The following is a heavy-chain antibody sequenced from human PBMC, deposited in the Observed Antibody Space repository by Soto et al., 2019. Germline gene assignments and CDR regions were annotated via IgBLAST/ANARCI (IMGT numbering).Heavy chain of an antibody. CDR3: AKDPMITFGGVPDFDY. CDR2: ISGSGGST. CDR1: GFTFSSYA. D-gene: IGHD3-16*01. J-gene: IGHJ4*02. Sequence: PGGSLRLSCAASGFTFSSYAMSWVRQAPGKGLEWVSAISGSGGSTYYADSVKGRFTISRDNSKNTLYLQMNSLRAEDTAVYYCAKDPMITFGGVPDFDYWGQGTLVTVSS. V-gene: IGHV3-23*01.